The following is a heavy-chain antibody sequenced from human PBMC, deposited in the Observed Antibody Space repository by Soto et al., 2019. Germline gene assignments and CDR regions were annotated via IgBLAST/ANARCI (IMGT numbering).Heavy chain of an antibody. J-gene: IGHJ6*02. V-gene: IGHV1-3*01. CDR3: ASQYCSGGSCPPYYGMDV. D-gene: IGHD2-15*01. CDR2: INAGNGNT. CDR1: GYTFTSYA. Sequence: QVQLVQSGAEVKKPGASVKVSCKASGYTFTSYAMHWVRQAPGQRLEWMGWINAGNGNTKYSQKFQGRVTITRDTXAXTXXMKLSSLRSEDTAVYYCASQYCSGGSCPPYYGMDVWCQGTTVTVSS.